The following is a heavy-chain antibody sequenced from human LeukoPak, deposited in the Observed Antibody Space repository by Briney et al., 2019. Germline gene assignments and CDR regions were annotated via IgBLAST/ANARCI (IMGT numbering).Heavy chain of an antibody. J-gene: IGHJ5*02. CDR2: IYTSGST. D-gene: IGHD2-15*01. V-gene: IGHV4-61*02. Sequence: SETLSLTCTVSGGSISSGSYYWSWIRQPAGKGLEWIGRIYTSGSTNYNPSLKSRVTILVDMSKRQFSLRLSSVTAADTAVYYCAREPGYCSGVSERMCFRFDPWGQGTLVTVSS. CDR3: AREPGYCSGVSERMCFRFDP. CDR1: GGSISSGSYY.